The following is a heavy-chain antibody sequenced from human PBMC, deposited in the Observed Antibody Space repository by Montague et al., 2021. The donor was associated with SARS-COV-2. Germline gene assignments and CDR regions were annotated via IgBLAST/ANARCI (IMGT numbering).Heavy chain of an antibody. CDR3: ARARTRITMIVVVIDAFDI. CDR2: IYYSRST. D-gene: IGHD3-22*01. J-gene: IGHJ3*02. Sequence: TLSLTCTVSGGSISSGGYYWSWIRQHPGKGLEWIGYIYYSRSTYYNPSLKSRVTISVDTSKNQFSLKLSSVTAADTAVYYCARARTRITMIVVVIDAFDIWGQGTMVTVSS. CDR1: GGSISSGGYY. V-gene: IGHV4-31*03.